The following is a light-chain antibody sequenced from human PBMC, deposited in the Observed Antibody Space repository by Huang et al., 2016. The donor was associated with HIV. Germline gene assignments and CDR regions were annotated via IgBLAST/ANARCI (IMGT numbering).Light chain of an antibody. CDR1: QSVSSY. CDR3: QQRSNWPPEFT. CDR2: DAS. J-gene: IGKJ3*01. Sequence: EIVLTQSPATLSLSPGERATLSCRASQSVSSYLAWYQQKPGQAPRLLIYDASTRATGIPARFSGSGSGTDFTLTISSLEPEDFAVYYCQQRSNWPPEFTFGPGTKVDIK. V-gene: IGKV3-11*01.